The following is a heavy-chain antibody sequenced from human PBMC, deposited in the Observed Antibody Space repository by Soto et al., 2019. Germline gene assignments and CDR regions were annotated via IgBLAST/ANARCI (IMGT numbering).Heavy chain of an antibody. V-gene: IGHV4-59*01. Sequence: QVQLQESGPGLVKPSETLSLTCTVSGGSISSYYWSWIRQPPGKGLEWIGYIYYSGSTNYNPSLKSRVTISVDTSKNQFSLKLSSVTAADTAVYYCARGDDSFDYWGQGTLVTVSS. D-gene: IGHD3-22*01. CDR3: ARGDDSFDY. CDR1: GGSISSYY. J-gene: IGHJ4*02. CDR2: IYYSGST.